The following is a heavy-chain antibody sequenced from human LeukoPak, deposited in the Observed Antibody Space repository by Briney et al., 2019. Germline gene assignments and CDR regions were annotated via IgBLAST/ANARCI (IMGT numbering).Heavy chain of an antibody. CDR1: GFTFRNYW. Sequence: PGGSLRLSCAASGFTFRNYWMSWVRQSPGKGREWVANIKEDGSQKYDVDSVRGRFTISRDNAKNSLCLQMDSLRAEDTAVYYCAKDSRFCTGYDCRGDAFDSWGQGTMVTVTS. D-gene: IGHD2-8*02. J-gene: IGHJ3*02. V-gene: IGHV3-7*01. CDR3: AKDSRFCTGYDCRGDAFDS. CDR2: IKEDGSQK.